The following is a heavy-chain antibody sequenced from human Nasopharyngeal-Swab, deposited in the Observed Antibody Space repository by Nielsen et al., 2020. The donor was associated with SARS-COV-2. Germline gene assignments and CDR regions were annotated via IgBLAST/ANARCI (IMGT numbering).Heavy chain of an antibody. Sequence: VRQAPGKGLEWVAVISYDGSNKYYADSVKGRFTISRDNSKNTLYLQMNSLRAEDTAVYYCARGFHYGSGSQGFDYWGQGTLVTVSS. V-gene: IGHV3-30*03. CDR3: ARGFHYGSGSQGFDY. CDR2: ISYDGSNK. D-gene: IGHD3-10*01. J-gene: IGHJ4*02.